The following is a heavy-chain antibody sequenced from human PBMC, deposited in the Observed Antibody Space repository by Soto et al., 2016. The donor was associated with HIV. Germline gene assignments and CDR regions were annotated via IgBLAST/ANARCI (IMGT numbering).Heavy chain of an antibody. D-gene: IGHD3-10*01. CDR1: GYTFTNYG. Sequence: QVQLVQSGAEVKKPGASVKVSCKASGYTFTNYGISWVRQAPGQGLEWMGWIIAYNGNTNYAQKFQGRVTMTTDTSTSIAYMELRSLRSDDTAVYFCARDRLNFGSGSYSNWGQGTLVTVSS. CDR3: ARDRLNFGSGSYSN. V-gene: IGHV1-18*01. CDR2: IIAYNGNT. J-gene: IGHJ4*02.